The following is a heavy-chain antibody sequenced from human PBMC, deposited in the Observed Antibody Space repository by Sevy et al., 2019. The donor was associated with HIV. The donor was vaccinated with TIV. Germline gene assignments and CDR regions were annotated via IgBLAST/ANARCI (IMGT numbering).Heavy chain of an antibody. D-gene: IGHD3-22*01. Sequence: GGSLRLSCAASGFTFSSYWMHWVRQAPGKELVWVSRINSDGSRTSYADSVKGRFTISRDNAKNTLYLQMNSLRAEDTAVYYCASSSGYYYFDYWGQGTLVTVSS. CDR1: GFTFSSYW. V-gene: IGHV3-74*01. J-gene: IGHJ4*02. CDR2: INSDGSRT. CDR3: ASSSGYYYFDY.